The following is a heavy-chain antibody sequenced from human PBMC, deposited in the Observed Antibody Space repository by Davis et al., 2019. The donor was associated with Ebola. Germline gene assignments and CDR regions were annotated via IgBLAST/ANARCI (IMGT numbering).Heavy chain of an antibody. D-gene: IGHD4-17*01. CDR2: IWYDGSNK. CDR1: GFTFSSYG. Sequence: GESLKISCAASGFTFSSYGMHWVRQAPGKGLEWVAVIWYDGSNKYYADSVKGRFTISRDNSKNTLYLQMNSLRAEDTAVYYCARDQNRDGDAEFDYWGQGTLVTVSS. CDR3: ARDQNRDGDAEFDY. J-gene: IGHJ4*02. V-gene: IGHV3-33*01.